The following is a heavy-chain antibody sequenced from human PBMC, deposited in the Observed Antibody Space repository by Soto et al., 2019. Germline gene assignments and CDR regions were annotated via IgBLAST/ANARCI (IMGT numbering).Heavy chain of an antibody. J-gene: IGHJ2*01. D-gene: IGHD2-15*01. CDR1: GGSIRSYY. V-gene: IGHV4-59*01. CDR2: IYYSGST. Sequence: PSETLSLTCTVSGGSIRSYYWSWIRQPPGKGLEWIGYIYYSGSTNYNPSLKSRVTISVDTSKNQFSLKLSSVTAADTAVYYCARDTCSGGSCPGFDLWGRGTLVTVSS. CDR3: ARDTCSGGSCPGFDL.